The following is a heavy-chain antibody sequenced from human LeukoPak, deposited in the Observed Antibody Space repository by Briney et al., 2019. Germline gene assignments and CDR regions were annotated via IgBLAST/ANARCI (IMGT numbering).Heavy chain of an antibody. CDR2: IYPGYSDT. Sequence: GESLKISCKGSGYSFTSYWIGWVRPMPGKGLEWMGIIYPGYSDTRYSPSFQGQVTIAADKSLSTAYLQWNSLKASDTAMYYCARRRGNWPFDYWGQGTLVTVSS. CDR1: GYSFTSYW. J-gene: IGHJ4*02. CDR3: ARRRGNWPFDY. V-gene: IGHV5-51*01. D-gene: IGHD1-1*01.